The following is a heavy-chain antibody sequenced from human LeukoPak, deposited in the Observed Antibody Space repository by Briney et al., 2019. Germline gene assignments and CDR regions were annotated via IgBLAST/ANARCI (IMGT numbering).Heavy chain of an antibody. CDR3: ARAVAGNYFDY. CDR2: ISSSSSYI. D-gene: IGHD6-19*01. V-gene: IGHV3-21*01. Sequence: PGGSLRLSCAASGFTFSSYSMNWVRQAPGKGLEWVSSISSSSSYIYYADSVKGRFTISRDNAKNSLYLRMNSLRAEDTAVYYCARAVAGNYFDYWGQGTLVTVSS. CDR1: GFTFSSYS. J-gene: IGHJ4*02.